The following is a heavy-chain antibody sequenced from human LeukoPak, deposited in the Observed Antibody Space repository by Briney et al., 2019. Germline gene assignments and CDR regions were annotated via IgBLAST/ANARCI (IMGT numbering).Heavy chain of an antibody. V-gene: IGHV4-59*12. CDR1: GGSISSYY. CDR3: ARWSGSYDAFDI. D-gene: IGHD1-26*01. CDR2: IYYSGST. Sequence: SETLSLTCTVSGGSISSYYWSWIRQPPGKGLEWIGYIYYSGSTNYNPSLKSRVTISVDTSKNQFSLKLSSVTAVDTAVYYCARWSGSYDAFDIWGQGAMVTVSS. J-gene: IGHJ3*02.